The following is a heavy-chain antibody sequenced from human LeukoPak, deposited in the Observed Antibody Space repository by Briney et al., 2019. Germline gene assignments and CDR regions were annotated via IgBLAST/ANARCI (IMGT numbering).Heavy chain of an antibody. J-gene: IGHJ4*02. D-gene: IGHD3-16*01. CDR2: ISSSGSTI. Sequence: PGGSLRLSCAASGFTFSSYEMNWVRQAPGKGLEWVSYISSSGSTIYYADSVKGRFTISRDNAKNSLYLQMNSLRAEDTALYHCARKGLGGELGGFDCWGQGTLVTVSS. CDR1: GFTFSSYE. V-gene: IGHV3-48*03. CDR3: ARKGLGGELGGFDC.